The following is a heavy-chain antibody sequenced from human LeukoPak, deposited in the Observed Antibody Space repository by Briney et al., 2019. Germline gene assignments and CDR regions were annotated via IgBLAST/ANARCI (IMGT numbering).Heavy chain of an antibody. CDR3: AKTRRPYTLRYGDYDPIGYYYCGMDV. Sequence: PGGSLRLSCAAAGFTFSSYAMSWVRQVAGKGLEWVSAISGSGGSTYYADSVKGRFTISRDNSKNTLYLQMNSLRVEDTAVYYCAKTRRPYTLRYGDYDPIGYYYCGMDVWGKGTTVTVSS. CDR1: GFTFSSYA. CDR2: ISGSGGST. D-gene: IGHD4-17*01. V-gene: IGHV3-23*01. J-gene: IGHJ6*04.